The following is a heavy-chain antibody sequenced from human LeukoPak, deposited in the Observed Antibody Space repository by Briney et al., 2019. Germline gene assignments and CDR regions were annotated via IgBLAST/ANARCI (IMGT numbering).Heavy chain of an antibody. V-gene: IGHV3-48*01. CDR1: GLTVSSNY. D-gene: IGHD5-18*01. CDR3: ATRGYGFDY. J-gene: IGHJ4*02. CDR2: IDNSDSTI. Sequence: AGGSLRLSCAASGLTVSSNYMNWVRQAPGKGLEWVSYIDNSDSTIYYADSVKGRFTISRDNAKNSLYLQMNSLRVEDTAVYYCATRGYGFDYWGQGTLVTVSS.